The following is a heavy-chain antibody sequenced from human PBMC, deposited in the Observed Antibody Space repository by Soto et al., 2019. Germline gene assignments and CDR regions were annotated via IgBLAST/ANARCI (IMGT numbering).Heavy chain of an antibody. V-gene: IGHV3-30*18. CDR1: GFTFSSYG. J-gene: IGHJ6*02. CDR2: ISDDGNNK. D-gene: IGHD3-3*01. CDR3: AKRRNVLRFLEWSSGMEV. Sequence: QVQLVESGGGVVQPGRSLRLSCAASGFTFSSYGIHWVRQAPGKGLEWVAFISDDGNNKYYADSVKGRFTISRDNFRNTLYLQMNSLRGEDTAVYYCAKRRNVLRFLEWSSGMEVWGQVTTVNVSS.